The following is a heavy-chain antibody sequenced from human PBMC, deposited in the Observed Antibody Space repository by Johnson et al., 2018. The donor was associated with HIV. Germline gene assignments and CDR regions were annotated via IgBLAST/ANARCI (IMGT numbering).Heavy chain of an antibody. V-gene: IGHV3-11*04. J-gene: IGHJ3*02. D-gene: IGHD5-18*01. CDR3: ARDQWIQLWRDAFDI. CDR2: ISSSGSTI. CDR1: GFIFSDYY. Sequence: QVQLVESGGGVVRPGGSLRLSCAASGFIFSDYYMSWIRQAPGKGLEWVSYISSSGSTIYYADSVKGRFTISRDNAKNSLYLQMNSLRAEDTAVYYCARDQWIQLWRDAFDIWGQGTMVAVSS.